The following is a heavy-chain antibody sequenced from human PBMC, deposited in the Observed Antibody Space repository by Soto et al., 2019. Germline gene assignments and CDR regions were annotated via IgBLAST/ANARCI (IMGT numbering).Heavy chain of an antibody. J-gene: IGHJ4*02. D-gene: IGHD6-13*01. Sequence: SDTLSLTCTVSGGSINNYYWSWIRQPPGKGLEWIGYIYYNGNTYYNPSLKSRVAISVDTSKNQFSLKLSSVIAADTALYYCARRMRGASGNFDYWGQGTLVNVSS. V-gene: IGHV4-59*01. CDR2: IYYNGNT. CDR3: ARRMRGASGNFDY. CDR1: GGSINNYY.